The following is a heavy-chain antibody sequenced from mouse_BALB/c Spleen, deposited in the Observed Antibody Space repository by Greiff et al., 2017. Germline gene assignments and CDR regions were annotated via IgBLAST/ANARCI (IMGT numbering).Heavy chain of an antibody. V-gene: IGHV5-12-2*01. D-gene: IGHD2-4*01. J-gene: IGHJ4*01. CDR3: ARHVITDYAMDY. CDR1: GFNFSSYT. CDR2: ISNGGGST. Sequence: DVMLVESGGGLVQPGGSLKLSCAASGFNFSSYTMSWVRQTPEKRLEWVAYISNGGGSTYYPDTVKGRFTISRDNAKNTLYLQMSSLKSEDTAMYYCARHVITDYAMDYWGQGTSVTVSS.